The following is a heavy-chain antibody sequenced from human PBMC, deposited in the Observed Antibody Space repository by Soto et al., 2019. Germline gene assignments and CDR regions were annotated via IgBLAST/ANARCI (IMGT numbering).Heavy chain of an antibody. D-gene: IGHD2-2*01. Sequence: SVKVSCKASGGTFSSYAISWVRQAPGQGLEWMGGIIPIFGTANYAQKFQGRVTITADESTSTAYMELSSLRSEDTAVYYCAAPKAVGYCSSTSCYGGPYPFDYWGQGTLVTVSS. CDR3: AAPKAVGYCSSTSCYGGPYPFDY. CDR1: GGTFSSYA. CDR2: IIPIFGTA. J-gene: IGHJ4*02. V-gene: IGHV1-69*13.